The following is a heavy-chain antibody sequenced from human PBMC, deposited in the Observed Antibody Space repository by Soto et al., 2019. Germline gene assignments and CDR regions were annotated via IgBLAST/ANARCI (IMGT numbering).Heavy chain of an antibody. V-gene: IGHV3-15*01. CDR1: GFTFSNAW. CDR3: TTGFSTYSSGWYNDY. CDR2: IKSKTDGGTT. J-gene: IGHJ4*02. D-gene: IGHD6-19*01. Sequence: GGSLRLSCAASGFTFSNAWMSWVRQAPGKGLEWVGRIKSKTDGGTTDYAAPVKGRFTISRDDSKNTLYLQMNSLKTEDTAVYYCTTGFSTYSSGWYNDYWGQGTLVTVSS.